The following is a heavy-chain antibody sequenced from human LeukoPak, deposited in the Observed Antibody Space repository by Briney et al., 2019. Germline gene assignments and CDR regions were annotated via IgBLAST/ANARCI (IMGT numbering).Heavy chain of an antibody. CDR1: GYTFTSYS. D-gene: IGHD2-15*01. Sequence: ASVKVCCKASGYTFTSYSINWGRQAPGQGLEWMGWSSAYNGNKKYAQKVQGRVTMTTDTSTSTAYMELRSLRSDDTAVYYCARGLGGSGRYFLTFDYWGQGTMVTVSS. CDR2: SSAYNGNK. J-gene: IGHJ4*02. V-gene: IGHV1-18*01. CDR3: ARGLGGSGRYFLTFDY.